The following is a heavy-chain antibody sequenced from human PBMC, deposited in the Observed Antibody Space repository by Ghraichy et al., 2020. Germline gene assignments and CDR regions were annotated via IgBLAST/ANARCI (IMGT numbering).Heavy chain of an antibody. D-gene: IGHD3-10*01. CDR2: ISSSSSYI. CDR1: GFTFSSYS. CDR3: ARDKSYGSPDYYYMDV. J-gene: IGHJ6*03. V-gene: IGHV3-21*01. Sequence: GSLRLSCAASGFTFSSYSMNWVRQAPGKGLEWVSSISSSSSYIYYADSVKGRFTISRDNAKNSLYLQMNSMRAEDTAVYYCARDKSYGSPDYYYMDVWGKETTVTVSS.